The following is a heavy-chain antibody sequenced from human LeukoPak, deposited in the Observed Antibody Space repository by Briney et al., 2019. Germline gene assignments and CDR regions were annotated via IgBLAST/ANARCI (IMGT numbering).Heavy chain of an antibody. CDR1: GGSISSGDYY. Sequence: SQTLSLTCTVSGGSISSGDYYWSWIRQPPGKGLEWIGYIYYSGSTYYNPSLKSRVTISVDTSKNQFSLKLSSVTAADTAVYYCAQSRAVGGGWFGELSSPAFDYWGQGTLVTVSS. CDR2: IYYSGST. CDR3: AQSRAVGGGWFGELSSPAFDY. V-gene: IGHV4-30-4*08. J-gene: IGHJ4*02. D-gene: IGHD3-10*01.